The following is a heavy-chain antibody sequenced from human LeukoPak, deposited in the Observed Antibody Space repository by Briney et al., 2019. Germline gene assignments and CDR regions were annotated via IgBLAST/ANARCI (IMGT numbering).Heavy chain of an antibody. CDR3: ARDPSRSSGHFYMDV. D-gene: IGHD6-19*01. V-gene: IGHV3-11*04. CDR2: ISGGGNTI. CDR1: GFTFSDYY. J-gene: IGHJ6*03. Sequence: PGGSLRLSCAASGFTFSDYYMTWIRQAPGKGLEWVSYISGGGNTIFYADSVKGRFTISRDNAKNSLFLQLNSLRGEDTAVYYCARDPSRSSGHFYMDVWGKGTTVTVSS.